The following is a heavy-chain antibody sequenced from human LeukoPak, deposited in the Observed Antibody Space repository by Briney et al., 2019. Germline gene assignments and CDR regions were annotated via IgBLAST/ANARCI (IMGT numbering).Heavy chain of an antibody. CDR1: GFTFSSYS. CDR3: ARASGYCSGGSCYEAFDI. V-gene: IGHV3-21*01. Sequence: GGSLRLSCAASGFTFSSYSMNWVRQAPGKGLEWVSSISSSSSYIYYADSVKGRFTISRDNAKNSLYLQMNSLRAEDTAVYYCARASGYCSGGSCYEAFDIWGQGTMVTVSP. J-gene: IGHJ3*02. D-gene: IGHD2-15*01. CDR2: ISSSSSYI.